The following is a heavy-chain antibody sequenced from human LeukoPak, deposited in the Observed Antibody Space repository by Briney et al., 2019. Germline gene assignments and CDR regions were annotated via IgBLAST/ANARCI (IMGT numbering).Heavy chain of an antibody. CDR3: AFLARTGARD. Sequence: RASVKVSCKSSGYSFSDYYMHWVRQAPGQGLEWMGWINPDTGDTNFAQRFQGRVTMTRDTSINTAYMDLSSLTSDDTAVYYCAFLARTGARDWGQGTLVTVSS. V-gene: IGHV1-2*02. CDR1: GYSFSDYY. J-gene: IGHJ4*02. CDR2: INPDTGDT. D-gene: IGHD5-12*01.